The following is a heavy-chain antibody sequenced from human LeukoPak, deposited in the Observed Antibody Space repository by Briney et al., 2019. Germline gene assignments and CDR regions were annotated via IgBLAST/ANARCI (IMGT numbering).Heavy chain of an antibody. CDR2: ISGSGGST. Sequence: GGSLRLSCAASGFTFSSYAMSWVRQAPGKGLEWVSAISGSGGSTYYADSVKGRFTISGDNSKNTLYLQMNSLRAEDTAVYYCARATYYYDSSGPYYFDYWGQGTLVTVSS. V-gene: IGHV3-23*01. J-gene: IGHJ4*02. D-gene: IGHD3-22*01. CDR1: GFTFSSYA. CDR3: ARATYYYDSSGPYYFDY.